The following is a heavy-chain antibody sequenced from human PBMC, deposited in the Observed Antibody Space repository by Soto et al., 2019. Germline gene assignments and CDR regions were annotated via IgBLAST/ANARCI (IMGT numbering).Heavy chain of an antibody. J-gene: IGHJ6*02. CDR1: GFTFSSYE. CDR3: ARDPGNYYYYGMDV. Sequence: VGSLRLSCAASGFTFSSYEMNWVRQAPGKGLEWVSYISSSGSTIYYADSVKGRFTISRDNAKNSLYLQMNSLRAEDTAVYCCARDPGNYYYYGMDVWGQGTTVTVSS. D-gene: IGHD6-13*01. V-gene: IGHV3-48*03. CDR2: ISSSGSTI.